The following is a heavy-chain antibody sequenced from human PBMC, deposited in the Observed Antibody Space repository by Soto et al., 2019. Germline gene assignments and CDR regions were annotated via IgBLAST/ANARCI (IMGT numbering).Heavy chain of an antibody. Sequence: SETLSLTCTVSGGSISSGGYYWSWIRQHPGKGLEWIGYIYYSGSTYYNPSLKSRVTISVDTSKNQFSLKLSSVTAADTAVYYCARDRWEYSSSLYYYYGMDVWGQGTTVTVSS. CDR3: ARDRWEYSSSLYYYYGMDV. V-gene: IGHV4-31*03. CDR1: GGSISSGGYY. J-gene: IGHJ6*02. D-gene: IGHD6-6*01. CDR2: IYYSGST.